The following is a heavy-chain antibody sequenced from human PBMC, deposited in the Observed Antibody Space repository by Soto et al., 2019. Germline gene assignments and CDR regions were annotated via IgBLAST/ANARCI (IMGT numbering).Heavy chain of an antibody. CDR2: IYYSGST. Sequence: SETLSLTCTVSRGSISTYYWSWIRQPPGKGLEWIGYIYYSGSTSYNPSLKSRVTISVDTSKNQFSLKLRSVTAADTAVYYLASDRSSGWDQGYGMDVWGQGTAVTVSS. D-gene: IGHD6-19*01. V-gene: IGHV4-59*01. CDR1: RGSISTYY. J-gene: IGHJ6*02. CDR3: ASDRSSGWDQGYGMDV.